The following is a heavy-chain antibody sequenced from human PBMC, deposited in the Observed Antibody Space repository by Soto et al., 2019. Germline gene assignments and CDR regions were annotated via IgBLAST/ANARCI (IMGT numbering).Heavy chain of an antibody. J-gene: IGHJ4*02. CDR3: ARRDSGWLMSY. V-gene: IGHV3-30-3*01. D-gene: IGHD6-19*01. Sequence: QVQLVESGGGAAQPGRSLRLSCAASGFTFSSYAMHWVRQAPGKGLEWVALISYDGNNKYYADSVKGRFTISRGNSKNTRYWQMNSLRPEDTAMYYCARRDSGWLMSYWGQGTLVTV. CDR1: GFTFSSYA. CDR2: ISYDGNNK.